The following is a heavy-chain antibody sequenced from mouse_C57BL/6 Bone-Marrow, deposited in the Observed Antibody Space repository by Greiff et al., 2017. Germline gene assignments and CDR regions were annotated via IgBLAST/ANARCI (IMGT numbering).Heavy chain of an antibody. D-gene: IGHD1-1*01. J-gene: IGHJ1*03. CDR2: IRLKSDNYAT. CDR1: GFTFSNYW. V-gene: IGHV6-3*01. CDR3: TVGSSYVGYFDV. Sequence: DVKLVESGGGLVQPGGSMKLSCVASGFTFSNYWMNWVRQSPEKGLEWVAQIRLKSDNYATHYAESVKGRFTISRDDSKSSVYLQMNNLRAEDTGSYYCTVGSSYVGYFDVWGTGTTVTVSS.